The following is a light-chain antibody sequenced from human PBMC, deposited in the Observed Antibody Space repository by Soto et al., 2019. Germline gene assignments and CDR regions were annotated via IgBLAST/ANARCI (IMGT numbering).Light chain of an antibody. Sequence: EIVRTQSTLSLPVTPGEPASISCRSSQNLLHSNGYNYLNWYLQKPGQSPQLLIYLGSNRASGVPDRFSGSGSGTDFTLTINRVEAEDVGLYFCAQGLETPLTFGGGTKVDIK. CDR1: QNLLHSNGYNY. J-gene: IGKJ4*01. V-gene: IGKV2-28*01. CDR2: LGS. CDR3: AQGLETPLT.